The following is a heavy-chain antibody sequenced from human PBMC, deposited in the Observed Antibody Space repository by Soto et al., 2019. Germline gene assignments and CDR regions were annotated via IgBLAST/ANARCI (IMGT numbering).Heavy chain of an antibody. J-gene: IGHJ4*02. Sequence: GASMKGSCKASGGSFGNSAINWVRQTPGQGLEWLGGFIPVYRTLNYAQKFQGRVTITADESTGTAYMTLSSLASDDTAVYYCATGVIWIGYFTVDSWGQGTRVTVSS. V-gene: IGHV1-69*13. CDR3: ATGVIWIGYFTVDS. D-gene: IGHD3-3*01. CDR2: FIPVYRTL. CDR1: GGSFGNSA.